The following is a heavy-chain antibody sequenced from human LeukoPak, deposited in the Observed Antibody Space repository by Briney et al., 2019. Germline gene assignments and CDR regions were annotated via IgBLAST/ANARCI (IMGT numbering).Heavy chain of an antibody. Sequence: SETLSLTCTVSGGSISSYYWSWIRQPPGKGLEWIGYIYYSGSTNYNPSLKSRVTISVDTSKNQFPLKLSSVTAADTAVYYCARHSYSSSGDWFDPWGQGTLVTVSS. J-gene: IGHJ5*02. V-gene: IGHV4-59*08. CDR1: GGSISSYY. CDR2: IYYSGST. D-gene: IGHD6-13*01. CDR3: ARHSYSSSGDWFDP.